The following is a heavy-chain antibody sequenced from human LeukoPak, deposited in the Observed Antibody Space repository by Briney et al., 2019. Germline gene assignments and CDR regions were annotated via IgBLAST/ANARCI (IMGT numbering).Heavy chain of an antibody. D-gene: IGHD6-19*01. CDR3: ARVSVAGTMYAFDI. Sequence: GASVKVSCKASGYTFTSYYMHWVRQAPGEGLEWVGIINPSGGSTSYAQKFQGRVTMTRDMSTSTVYMELSSLRSEDTAVYYCARVSVAGTMYAFDIWGQGTMVTVSS. V-gene: IGHV1-46*01. J-gene: IGHJ3*02. CDR1: GYTFTSYY. CDR2: INPSGGST.